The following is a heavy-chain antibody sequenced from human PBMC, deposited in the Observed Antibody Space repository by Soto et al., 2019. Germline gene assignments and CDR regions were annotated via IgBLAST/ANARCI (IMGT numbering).Heavy chain of an antibody. CDR3: AKGFGANYYGSGSYSGEFDY. CDR2: ISGSGGST. V-gene: IGHV3-23*01. Sequence: GGSLRLSCAASGFTFSSYAMSWVRQAPGKGLEWVSAISGSGGSTYYADSVKGRFTISRDNSKNTLYLQMNSLRAEDTAVYYCAKGFGANYYGSGSYSGEFDYWGQGTLVTVSS. D-gene: IGHD3-10*01. J-gene: IGHJ4*02. CDR1: GFTFSSYA.